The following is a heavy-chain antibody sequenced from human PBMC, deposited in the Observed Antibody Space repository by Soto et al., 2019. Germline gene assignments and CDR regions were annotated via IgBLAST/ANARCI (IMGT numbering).Heavy chain of an antibody. D-gene: IGHD6-19*01. CDR2: IYYSGST. CDR3: ARSKQWEWLDY. CDR1: GGSISSYY. Sequence: PSETLSLTCTVSGGSISSYYWSWIRQPPGKGLEWIGYIYYSGSTNYNPSLKSRVTISVDTSKNQFSLKLSSVTAADTAVYYCARSKQWEWLDYWGQGTLVTVSS. J-gene: IGHJ4*02. V-gene: IGHV4-59*08.